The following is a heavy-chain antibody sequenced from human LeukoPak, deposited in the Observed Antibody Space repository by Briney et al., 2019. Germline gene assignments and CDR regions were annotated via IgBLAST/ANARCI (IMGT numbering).Heavy chain of an antibody. D-gene: IGHD3-22*01. CDR2: IGWNKDKI. CDR1: GFTFDDYF. V-gene: IGHV3-9*01. Sequence: GGSLRLSCAASGFTFDDYFMHWVRQAPGKGLEWVSSIGWNKDKILYADSVKGRFTISRDNARRSLFLQMDSLRVDDTAVYYCARKDYDTSGYFDLDYWGQGTLVTVSS. J-gene: IGHJ4*02. CDR3: ARKDYDTSGYFDLDY.